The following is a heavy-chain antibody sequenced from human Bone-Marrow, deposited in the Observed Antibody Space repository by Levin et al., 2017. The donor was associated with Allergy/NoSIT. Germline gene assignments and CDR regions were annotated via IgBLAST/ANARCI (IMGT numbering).Heavy chain of an antibody. J-gene: IGHJ3*02. V-gene: IGHV1-2*02. CDR1: GYSFTGFY. Sequence: VASVKVSCKASGYSFTGFYLHWIRQAPRQGLEWMGWISPNSGGTNYAQKFQGRVTMSRDTSISTAYMELSRLRSDDTAVYYCSRRPPYYDSSGYYGSHAFDIWGQGTMVTVSS. CDR3: SRRPPYYDSSGYYGSHAFDI. CDR2: ISPNSGGT. D-gene: IGHD3-22*01.